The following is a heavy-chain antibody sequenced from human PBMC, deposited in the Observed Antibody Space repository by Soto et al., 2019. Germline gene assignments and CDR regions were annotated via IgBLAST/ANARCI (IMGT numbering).Heavy chain of an antibody. CDR3: ARVKYLLLSAFDI. V-gene: IGHV4-31*03. J-gene: IGHJ3*02. Sequence: QVQLQESGPGLVKPSQTLSLTCTVSGGSISSGGYYWSWIRQHPGKGLEWIGYIYYSGSTYYNPSLKGRVTIAVDTSKNQFSLKLGSVTAADTAVYDCARVKYLLLSAFDIWGQGTMVTVSS. CDR2: IYYSGST. D-gene: IGHD2-2*01. CDR1: GGSISSGGYY.